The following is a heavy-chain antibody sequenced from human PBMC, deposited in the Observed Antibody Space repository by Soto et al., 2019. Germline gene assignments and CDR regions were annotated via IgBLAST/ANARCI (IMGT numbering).Heavy chain of an antibody. V-gene: IGHV3-48*03. J-gene: IGHJ5*02. Sequence: GSLRLSCAASGFTFSSYEMNWVRQAPGKGLEWVSYISSSGSTIYYADSVKGRFTISRDNARNSLYLQMNSLRAEDTAVYYCARQYDYVWGSYRFSWFDPWGQGTLVTVSS. D-gene: IGHD3-16*02. CDR3: ARQYDYVWGSYRFSWFDP. CDR2: ISSSGSTI. CDR1: GFTFSSYE.